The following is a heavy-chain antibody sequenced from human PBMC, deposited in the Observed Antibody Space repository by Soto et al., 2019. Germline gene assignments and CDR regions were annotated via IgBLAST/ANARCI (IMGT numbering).Heavy chain of an antibody. Sequence: GGSLRLSCAASGFTFSSYAMGWVRQAPGKGLEWVSAISGSGGSTYYADSVKGRFTISRDNSKNTLYLQMNSLRAEDTAVYYCAKDARCYYDFWSGYLGSRDYYYYGMDVWGQGTTVTVSS. D-gene: IGHD3-3*01. CDR1: GFTFSSYA. V-gene: IGHV3-23*01. CDR3: AKDARCYYDFWSGYLGSRDYYYYGMDV. CDR2: ISGSGGST. J-gene: IGHJ6*02.